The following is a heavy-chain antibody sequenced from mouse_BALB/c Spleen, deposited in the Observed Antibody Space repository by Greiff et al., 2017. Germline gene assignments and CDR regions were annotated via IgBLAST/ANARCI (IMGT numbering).Heavy chain of an antibody. CDR2: INPSTGYT. J-gene: IGHJ2*01. Sequence: QVKLMESGAELAKPGASVKMSCKASGYTFTSYWMHWVKQRPGQGLEWIGYINPSTGYTEYNQKFKDKATLTADKSSSTAYMQLSSLTSEDSAVYYCARWGRYDAYFDYWGQGTTLTVSS. CDR1: GYTFTSYW. D-gene: IGHD2-14*01. CDR3: ARWGRYDAYFDY. V-gene: IGHV1-7*01.